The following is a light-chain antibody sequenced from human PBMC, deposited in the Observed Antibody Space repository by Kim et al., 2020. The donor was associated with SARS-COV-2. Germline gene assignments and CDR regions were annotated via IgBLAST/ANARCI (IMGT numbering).Light chain of an antibody. CDR3: QQSFSTPT. J-gene: IGKJ1*01. V-gene: IGKV1-39*01. CDR2: SAS. CDR1: QSISRR. Sequence: SASVGDGITISCRASQSISRRLSWFQQKPGKAPKLLITSASNLQSGVPSRFAGGGSGTDYTLTITSLQPDDYATYYCQQSFSTPTFGQGTKVDIK.